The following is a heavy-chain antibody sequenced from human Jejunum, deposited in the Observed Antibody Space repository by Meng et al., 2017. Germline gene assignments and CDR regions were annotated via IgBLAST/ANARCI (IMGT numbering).Heavy chain of an antibody. V-gene: IGHV3-7*01. Sequence: GESLKISWAASGFIFTANWMTWGRQAPGKGLEWVANIKEDGGENYCVDSVKGRFTISRDNAKSSLYLQMNSLRVEDTAVYYCAGIRRGYSYFDYWGQGALVTVSS. CDR3: AGIRRGYSYFDY. J-gene: IGHJ4*02. D-gene: IGHD3-10*01. CDR1: GFIFTANW. CDR2: IKEDGGEN.